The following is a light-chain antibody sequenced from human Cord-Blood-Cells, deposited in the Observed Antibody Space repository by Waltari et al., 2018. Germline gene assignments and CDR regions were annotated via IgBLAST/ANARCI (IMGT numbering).Light chain of an antibody. CDR1: SSDVAGYNY. Sequence: QSALTQPASVSGSPGQSITIACTGTSSDVAGYNYVLWYQQHPGKAPKLMIYEVSTRPSGGSNRFSCSKSGNTASLTISGLQAEDEADYYCSSYTSSSTLVFGTGTKVTVL. CDR3: SSYTSSSTLV. CDR2: EVS. J-gene: IGLJ1*01. V-gene: IGLV2-14*01.